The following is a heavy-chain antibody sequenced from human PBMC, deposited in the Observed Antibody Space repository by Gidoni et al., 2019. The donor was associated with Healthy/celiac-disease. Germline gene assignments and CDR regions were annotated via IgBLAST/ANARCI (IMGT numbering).Heavy chain of an antibody. J-gene: IGHJ3*02. CDR1: GGSISCSSYY. V-gene: IGHV4-39*01. D-gene: IGHD2-2*01. CDR2: ISYSGRT. CDR3: ARRQSCSSTSCYQGGGAFDI. Sequence: QLQLQESGPGLVKPSETLPLTCTVSGGSISCSSYYWGCIRQPPGKGLEGIGSISYSGRTYYNPTLKSRVTISVDTSKNQFSLKRSSVTAADTAVYYCARRQSCSSTSCYQGGGAFDIWGQGTMVTVSS.